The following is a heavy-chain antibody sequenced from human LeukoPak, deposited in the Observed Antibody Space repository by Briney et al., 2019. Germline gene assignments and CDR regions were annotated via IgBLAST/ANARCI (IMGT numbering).Heavy chain of an antibody. Sequence: SETLSLTCAVYGGSFSGYYWSWIRQPPGKGLEWIGEINHSGSTNYNPSLKGRVTISVDTSKNQFSLKLSSVTAADTAVYYCARSIAGGGASNFDYWGQGTLVTVSS. D-gene: IGHD6-6*01. CDR3: ARSIAGGGASNFDY. CDR2: INHSGST. J-gene: IGHJ4*02. CDR1: GGSFSGYY. V-gene: IGHV4-34*01.